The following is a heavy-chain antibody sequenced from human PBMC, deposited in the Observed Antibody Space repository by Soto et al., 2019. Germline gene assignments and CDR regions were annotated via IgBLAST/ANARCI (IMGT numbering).Heavy chain of an antibody. CDR1: GYTFTSYD. Sequence: QVQLVQSGAEVKKPGASVKVSCKASGYTFTSYDINWVRQATGQGLEWMGWMNPNSGNTGYAQKFQGRVTMTRNTSISTAYMELSSLRSEDTAVYYCARGGTFYYYGSGSCKGYDAFDIWGQGTMVTVSS. CDR2: MNPNSGNT. V-gene: IGHV1-8*01. CDR3: ARGGTFYYYGSGSCKGYDAFDI. D-gene: IGHD3-10*01. J-gene: IGHJ3*02.